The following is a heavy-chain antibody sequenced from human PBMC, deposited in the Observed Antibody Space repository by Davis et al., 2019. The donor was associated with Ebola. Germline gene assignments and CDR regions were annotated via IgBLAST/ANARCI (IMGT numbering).Heavy chain of an antibody. J-gene: IGHJ6*02. CDR3: AGVFGVVTHYGMDV. Sequence: PGGSLRLSCAASGFTFSSYSMNWVRQAPGKGLEWVSSISSSSSYIYYADSVKGRFTISTDNPKNSLYLQMNSLRAEDTAVYYCAGVFGVVTHYGMDVWGQGTTVTVSS. CDR2: ISSSSSYI. D-gene: IGHD3-3*01. V-gene: IGHV3-21*01. CDR1: GFTFSSYS.